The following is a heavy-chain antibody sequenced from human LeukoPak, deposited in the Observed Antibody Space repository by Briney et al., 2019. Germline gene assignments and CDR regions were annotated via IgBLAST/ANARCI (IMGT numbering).Heavy chain of an antibody. D-gene: IGHD6-19*01. J-gene: IGHJ3*02. V-gene: IGHV4-39*01. CDR2: IYYSGST. Sequence: MASETLSLTCTVSGGSISSSSYYWGWIRQPPGKGLEWIGSIYYSGSTYYNPSLKSRVTISVDTSKNQFSLKLSSVTAADTAVYYCLVGKQWLVRHDAFDIWGQGTMVTVSS. CDR1: GGSISSSSYY. CDR3: LVGKQWLVRHDAFDI.